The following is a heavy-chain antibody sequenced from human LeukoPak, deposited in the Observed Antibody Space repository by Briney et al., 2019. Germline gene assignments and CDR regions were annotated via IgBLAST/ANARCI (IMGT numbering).Heavy chain of an antibody. J-gene: IGHJ5*02. CDR2: IKQDGSEK. CDR3: AKEISRVTIGGGIWFDP. D-gene: IGHD2-15*01. CDR1: GFTFSSYW. V-gene: IGHV3-7*01. Sequence: GGSLRLSCAASGFTFSSYWMSWVRQAPGKGLEWVANIKQDGSEKYYVDSVKGRFTISRDNAKNSLYLQMNSLRAEDTAVYYCAKEISRVTIGGGIWFDPWGQGTLVTVSS.